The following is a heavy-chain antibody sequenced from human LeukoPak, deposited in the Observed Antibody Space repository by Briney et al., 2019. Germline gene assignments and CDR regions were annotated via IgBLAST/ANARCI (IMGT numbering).Heavy chain of an antibody. CDR2: MYSVGTT. V-gene: IGHV3-66*01. J-gene: IGHJ4*02. CDR3: ARDGLGYCSGGSCYSGGIDS. D-gene: IGHD2-15*01. Sequence: GGSLRLSCEASGFIVSANFMNWVRQAPGKGLEWVSVMYSVGTTYYADSVKGRFTVSRDPSKNTLYLQMDSLRVEDTAVYYCARDGLGYCSGGSCYSGGIDSWGQGTLVTVSS. CDR1: GFIVSANF.